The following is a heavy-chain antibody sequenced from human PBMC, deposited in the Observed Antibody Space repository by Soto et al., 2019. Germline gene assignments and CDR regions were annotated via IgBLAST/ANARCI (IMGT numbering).Heavy chain of an antibody. J-gene: IGHJ6*02. CDR3: TTDVEQLAFYYYYYGMDV. Sequence: GGSLRLSCAASGFTFSNAWMSWVRQAPGKGLEWVGRIKSKTDGGTTDYAAPVKGRFTISRDDSKNTLYLQMNSLKTEDTAVYYCTTDVEQLAFYYYYYGMDVWGQGTTVTSP. CDR2: IKSKTDGGTT. V-gene: IGHV3-15*01. D-gene: IGHD6-6*01. CDR1: GFTFSNAW.